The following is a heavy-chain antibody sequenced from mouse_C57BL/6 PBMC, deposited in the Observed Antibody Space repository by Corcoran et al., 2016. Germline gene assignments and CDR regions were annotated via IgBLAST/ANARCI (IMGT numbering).Heavy chain of an antibody. D-gene: IGHD2-3*01. CDR2: INPNNGGT. J-gene: IGHJ2*01. Sequence: EVQLQQSGPELVKPGASVKISCKASGYTFTDYYMNWVKQSHGKSLEWIGDINPNNGGTSYNQKFKGKATLTVDKSSSTAYMELRSLTSEDSAVYYCATYDVPDYWGQGTTLTVSS. CDR3: ATYDVPDY. CDR1: GYTFTDYY. V-gene: IGHV1-26*01.